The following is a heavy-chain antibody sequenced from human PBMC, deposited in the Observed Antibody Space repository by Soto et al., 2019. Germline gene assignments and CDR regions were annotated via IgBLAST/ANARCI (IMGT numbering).Heavy chain of an antibody. J-gene: IGHJ4*02. Sequence: PGGSLRLSCAASGFTFSSYAMSWVRQAPGKGLEWVSAISGSGGSTYYADSVKGRFTISRDNSKNTLYLQMNSLRAEDTAVYYCAKDLGTYYYDSSGSLGFDYWGQGTLVTVSP. CDR1: GFTFSSYA. CDR3: AKDLGTYYYDSSGSLGFDY. D-gene: IGHD3-22*01. CDR2: ISGSGGST. V-gene: IGHV3-23*01.